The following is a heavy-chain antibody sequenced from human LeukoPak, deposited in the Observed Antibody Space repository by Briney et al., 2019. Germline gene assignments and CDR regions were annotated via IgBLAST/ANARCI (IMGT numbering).Heavy chain of an antibody. Sequence: ASVKVSCKASGYTFTNYDINWVRQATGQGLEWMGWMNPNSGNTGYAQKFQGRVTMAWNTSISTAYMELSSLRSEDTGVYYCARGGWPDSFYWGQGTQVTVSS. J-gene: IGHJ4*02. V-gene: IGHV1-8*01. CDR3: ARGGWPDSFY. CDR1: GYTFTNYD. D-gene: IGHD6-19*01. CDR2: MNPNSGNT.